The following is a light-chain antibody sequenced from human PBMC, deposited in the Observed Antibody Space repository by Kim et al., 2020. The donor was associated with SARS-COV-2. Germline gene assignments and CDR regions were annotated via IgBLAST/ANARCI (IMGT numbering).Light chain of an antibody. CDR3: QQYFNYPLT. CDR2: DVS. Sequence: DIQMTQSPSTLSASVGDTVIITCRASQSLNDWLAWYQQKPGEAPKLLVYDVSNLESGVPSMFSGSGSGTEFTLTISRLQPDDFATYYCQQYFNYPLTFGPGTKVDIK. CDR1: QSLNDW. V-gene: IGKV1-5*01. J-gene: IGKJ3*01.